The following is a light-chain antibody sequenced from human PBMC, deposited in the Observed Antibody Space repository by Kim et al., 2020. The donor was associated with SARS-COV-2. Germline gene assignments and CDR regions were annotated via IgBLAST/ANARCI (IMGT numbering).Light chain of an antibody. CDR3: QQFINFPLT. V-gene: IGKV1D-13*01. Sequence: AIQLTQAPSSLSASVGDRVTITCRASQGISSALAWYQQKPGRAPKLLIHDASSLESGVPSRFSGSGSGTEFTLTISSLQPDDFATYYCQQFINFPLTFGRRAKVDIK. CDR2: DAS. CDR1: QGISSA. J-gene: IGKJ4*01.